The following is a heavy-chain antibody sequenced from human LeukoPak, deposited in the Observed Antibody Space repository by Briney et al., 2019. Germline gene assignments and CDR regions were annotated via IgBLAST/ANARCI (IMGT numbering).Heavy chain of an antibody. Sequence: SGPTLVNPTQTLTLTCTVSGFSLSSSAVGVGWIRQPPGEALEWLALIYWDDDKRYSPSLKSRLTITKDTSKTQVVLTMTNMDPVDTATYYCAHSPGSATGTTGNRFDPWGQGTLVTVSS. V-gene: IGHV2-5*02. CDR1: GFSLSSSAVG. D-gene: IGHD1-1*01. J-gene: IGHJ5*02. CDR2: IYWDDDK. CDR3: AHSPGSATGTTGNRFDP.